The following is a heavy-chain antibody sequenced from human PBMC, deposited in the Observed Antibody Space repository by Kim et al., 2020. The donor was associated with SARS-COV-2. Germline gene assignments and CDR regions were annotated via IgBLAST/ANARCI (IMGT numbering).Heavy chain of an antibody. Sequence: GRFTISRENSKNTLYLQMNSLRAEDTAVYYCARDRQQLVREYYYYYGMDVWGQGTTVTVSS. V-gene: IGHV3-30*07. D-gene: IGHD6-13*01. J-gene: IGHJ6*02. CDR3: ARDRQQLVREYYYYYGMDV.